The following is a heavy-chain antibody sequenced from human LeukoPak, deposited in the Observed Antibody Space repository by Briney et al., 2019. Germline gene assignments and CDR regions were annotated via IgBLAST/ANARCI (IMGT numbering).Heavy chain of an antibody. CDR2: IYSGGST. V-gene: IGHV3-53*01. D-gene: IGHD3-22*01. Sequence: PGGSLRLSCAASGFTVSSNYMSWVRQAPGKGLEWVSVIYSGGSTYYADSVKGRFTISRDNSKNTLYLQMNSLRAEDTAVYYCARGGERITMIVVDLPTPTFDYWGQGTLVTVSS. J-gene: IGHJ4*02. CDR1: GFTVSSNY. CDR3: ARGGERITMIVVDLPTPTFDY.